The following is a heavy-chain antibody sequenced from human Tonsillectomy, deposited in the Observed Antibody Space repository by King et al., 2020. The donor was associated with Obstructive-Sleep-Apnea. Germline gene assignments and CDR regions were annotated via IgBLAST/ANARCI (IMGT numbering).Heavy chain of an antibody. CDR1: GFTFSSYG. CDR2: MSYDGSNK. V-gene: IGHV3-30*18. Sequence: VQLVESGGGVVQPGRSLRLSCAASGFTFSSYGMHWVRQAPDKGLEWVAVMSYDGSNKYYADSVKGRFTISRDNSKNTLYLQMNNLRAEDTAVYYCAKDQIWYNWNDVGSFDYWGQGTLVTVSS. D-gene: IGHD1-1*01. CDR3: AKDQIWYNWNDVGSFDY. J-gene: IGHJ4*02.